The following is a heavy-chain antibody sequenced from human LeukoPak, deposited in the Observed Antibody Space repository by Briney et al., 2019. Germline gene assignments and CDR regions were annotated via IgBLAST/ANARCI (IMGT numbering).Heavy chain of an antibody. V-gene: IGHV3-53*04. D-gene: IGHD2-15*01. CDR3: ARESVVAATRYYYHYGMDV. CDR1: GFTVSSNY. CDR2: IYSGGST. Sequence: GGSLRLSCAASGFTVSSNYMSWVRQAPGKGLEWVSVIYSGGSTYYADSVKGRFTISRHNSKNTLYLQMNSLRAEDTAVYYCARESVVAATRYYYHYGMDVWGQGTTVTVSS. J-gene: IGHJ6*02.